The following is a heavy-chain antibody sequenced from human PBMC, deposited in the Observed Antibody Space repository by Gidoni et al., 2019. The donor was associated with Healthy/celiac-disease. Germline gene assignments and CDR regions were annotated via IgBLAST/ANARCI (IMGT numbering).Heavy chain of an antibody. V-gene: IGHV3-49*03. CDR2: IRSKAYGGTT. Sequence: EVQLVESGGGLVQPGRSLRLSCTASGFTFGDYAMSWFRQAPGKGLEWVGFIRSKAYGGTTEYAASVKSRFTISRDDSKSIAYQQMNSLETEDTAVYYCTRDIVVVVAATWGFGFDPWGQGTLVTVSS. D-gene: IGHD2-15*01. J-gene: IGHJ5*02. CDR3: TRDIVVVVAATWGFGFDP. CDR1: GFTFGDYA.